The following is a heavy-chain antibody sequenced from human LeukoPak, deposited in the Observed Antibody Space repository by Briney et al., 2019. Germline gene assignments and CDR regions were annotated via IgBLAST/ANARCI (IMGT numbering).Heavy chain of an antibody. D-gene: IGHD3-22*01. Sequence: SETLSLTCTVSGGSISSYYWSWIRQPPGKGLEWIGYIYYSGSTNYNPSLKSRVTISVDTSKNQFSLKLSSVTAAHTAVYYCARAIPYYYDSSGYPRYMDVWGKGTTVTISS. CDR1: GGSISSYY. V-gene: IGHV4-59*01. J-gene: IGHJ6*03. CDR3: ARAIPYYYDSSGYPRYMDV. CDR2: IYYSGST.